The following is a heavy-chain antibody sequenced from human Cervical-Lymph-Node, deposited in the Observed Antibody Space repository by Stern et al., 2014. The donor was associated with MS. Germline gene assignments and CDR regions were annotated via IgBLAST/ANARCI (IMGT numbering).Heavy chain of an antibody. Sequence: QLQESGPGLVKPSETLSLTCPVSGGSIRSYYWSRIRQPPGKGLDGVGYIYYSGSTNYNPSLKSRVTISVDTSKNQFSLKLSSVTAADTAVYYCARERGFQAAYNWFDPWGQGTLVTVSS. V-gene: IGHV4-59*01. J-gene: IGHJ5*02. CDR3: ARERGFQAAYNWFDP. CDR1: GGSIRSYY. CDR2: IYYSGST. D-gene: IGHD6-13*01.